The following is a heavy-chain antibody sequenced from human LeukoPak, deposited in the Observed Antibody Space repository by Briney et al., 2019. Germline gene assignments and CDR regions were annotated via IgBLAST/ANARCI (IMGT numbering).Heavy chain of an antibody. Sequence: SETLSLTCTVSGGSIRSYYWSWIRQPPGKGLEWIGYMYYSGSTSYNPSLKSRVTISVDTSKNQFSLKLSSVTAADTAVYYCAGHDYGDYVGYWGQGTLVTVSS. D-gene: IGHD4-17*01. J-gene: IGHJ4*02. CDR2: MYYSGST. V-gene: IGHV4-59*01. CDR3: AGHDYGDYVGY. CDR1: GGSIRSYY.